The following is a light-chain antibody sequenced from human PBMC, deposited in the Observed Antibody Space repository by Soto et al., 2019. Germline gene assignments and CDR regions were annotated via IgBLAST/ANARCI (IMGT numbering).Light chain of an antibody. Sequence: EVVMTQSPATLSVSPGESATLSCWASQSVTNKLAWYQQTPGQAPRLLIYGASTRATTTPARFSGSGSGTDFTLTISSLQSEDLGVYYCQQYHGWRLTFGGGTKVEI. CDR2: GAS. CDR3: QQYHGWRLT. V-gene: IGKV3-15*01. CDR1: QSVTNK. J-gene: IGKJ4*01.